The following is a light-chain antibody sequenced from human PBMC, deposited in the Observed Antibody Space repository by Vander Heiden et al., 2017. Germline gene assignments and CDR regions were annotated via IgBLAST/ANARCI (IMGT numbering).Light chain of an antibody. J-gene: IGLJ2*01. Sequence: QSVLTQPPSVSAAPGQRVPISCSGSSSNIGNNYVSWYQQLPGTAPKLLIFDNNKRPSGIPDRFSGSKSGTSATLGITGLQTGDEAGYYCGTWDNSLRAEVFGGGTELTVL. CDR1: SSNIGNNY. CDR3: GTWDNSLRAEV. V-gene: IGLV1-51*01. CDR2: DNN.